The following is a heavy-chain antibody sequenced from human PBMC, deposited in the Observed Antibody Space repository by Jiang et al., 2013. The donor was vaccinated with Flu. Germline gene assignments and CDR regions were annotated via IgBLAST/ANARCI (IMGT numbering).Heavy chain of an antibody. D-gene: IGHD5/OR15-5a*01. Sequence: GWIRQPPGKGLEWIGSIYHSPTISHSVRTYYNPSLKSRVTISVDTSKNQFSLKPSSVTAADTAVYFCARGSVSGRWFDPWGQGTLVTVSS. J-gene: IGHJ5*02. CDR2: IYHSPTISHSVRT. V-gene: IGHV4-38-2*01. CDR3: ARGSVSGRWFDP.